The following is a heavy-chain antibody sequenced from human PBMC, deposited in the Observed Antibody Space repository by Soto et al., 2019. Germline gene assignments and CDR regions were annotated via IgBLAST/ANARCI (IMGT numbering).Heavy chain of an antibody. CDR2: IYYSGST. D-gene: IGHD3-3*01. Sequence: TSETLSLTCTVSGGSISSYYWSWIRQPPGKGLEWIGYIYYSGSTNYNRSLESRVTISVDTSKNQFSLKLSSVTAADTAVYYCARVLRSSGSEYGMDVWGQGTTVTVSS. CDR3: ARVLRSSGSEYGMDV. J-gene: IGHJ6*02. V-gene: IGHV4-59*01. CDR1: GGSISSYY.